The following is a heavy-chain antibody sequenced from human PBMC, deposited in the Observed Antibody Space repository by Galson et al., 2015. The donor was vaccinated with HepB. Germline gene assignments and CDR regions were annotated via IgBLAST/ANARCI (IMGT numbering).Heavy chain of an antibody. V-gene: IGHV3-9*01. CDR1: GFTFDDYA. D-gene: IGHD5-12*01. J-gene: IGHJ4*02. Sequence: SLRLSCAASGFTFDDYAMHWVRQAPGKGLEWVSGISWNSGSIGYADSVKGRFTISRDNAKNSLYLQMNSLRAEDTALYYCAKGQYSGYGTIDYWGQGTLVTVSS. CDR2: ISWNSGSI. CDR3: AKGQYSGYGTIDY.